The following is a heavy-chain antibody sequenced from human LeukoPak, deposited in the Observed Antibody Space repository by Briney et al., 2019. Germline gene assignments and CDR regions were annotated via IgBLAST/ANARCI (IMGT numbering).Heavy chain of an antibody. J-gene: IGHJ4*02. D-gene: IGHD2-15*01. Sequence: ASAKVSCKASGYTFTSYDINWVRQATGQGLEWMGWMNPNSGNTGYAQKFQGRVTITRNTSISTAYMELSGLRSEDTAVYYCARGKGVAAILFDYWGQGTLVTVSS. CDR2: MNPNSGNT. V-gene: IGHV1-8*03. CDR3: ARGKGVAAILFDY. CDR1: GYTFTSYD.